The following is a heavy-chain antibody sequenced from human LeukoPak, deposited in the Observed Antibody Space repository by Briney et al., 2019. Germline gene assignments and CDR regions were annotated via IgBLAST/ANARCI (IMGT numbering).Heavy chain of an antibody. CDR2: IIPIFGTA. V-gene: IGHV1-69*13. J-gene: IGHJ4*02. CDR1: GGTFSSYA. Sequence: GASVKVSCKASGGTFSSYAISWVRQAPGQGLEWMGGIIPIFGTANYVQKFQGRVTITADESTSTAYMELSSLRSEDTAVYYCARDRDGSGWYYFDSWGQGTLVTVSS. D-gene: IGHD6-19*01. CDR3: ARDRDGSGWYYFDS.